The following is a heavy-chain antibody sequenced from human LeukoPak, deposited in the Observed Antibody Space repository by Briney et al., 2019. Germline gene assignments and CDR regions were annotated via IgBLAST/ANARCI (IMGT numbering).Heavy chain of an antibody. V-gene: IGHV3-23*01. Sequence: GGSLRLSCAASGFTFSTYAMSWVRQAPGKGLEWVSTVSTSGRSTYYADSVKGRFTISRDNAKNSLYLQMNSLRAEDTAVYYCARKYDLWRFDYWGQGTLVTVSS. D-gene: IGHD3-3*01. J-gene: IGHJ4*02. CDR3: ARKYDLWRFDY. CDR1: GFTFSTYA. CDR2: VSTSGRST.